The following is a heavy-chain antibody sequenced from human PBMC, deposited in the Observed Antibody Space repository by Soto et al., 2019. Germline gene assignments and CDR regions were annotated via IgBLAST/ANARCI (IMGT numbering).Heavy chain of an antibody. CDR1: GFTFNTYW. J-gene: IGHJ6*03. CDR3: ASAGPSYCMDV. Sequence: EVQLVESGGGLVQPGGSLRLSCAASGFTFNTYWMHWVRQAPGTGLLWVSRIDGDGSSTSYGESVKGRFTISRDNAKHTLYLQMNSLRAEDTAVYFCASAGPSYCMDVWGKGTRVTVSS. V-gene: IGHV3-74*01. D-gene: IGHD3-10*01. CDR2: IDGDGSST.